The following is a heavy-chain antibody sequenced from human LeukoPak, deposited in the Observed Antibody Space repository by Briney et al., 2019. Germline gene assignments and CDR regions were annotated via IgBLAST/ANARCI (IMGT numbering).Heavy chain of an antibody. CDR1: GGTCSSYA. D-gene: IGHD3-10*01. J-gene: IGHJ3*02. CDR2: IIPIFGTA. Sequence: ASVKLSCKASGGTCSSYAISWVRQAPGQGLEWMGRIIPIFGTANYAQKFQGRVTISAVKSTSTAYMELSSLISEDTAVYYCAGDRTWYYGSGSYYAYDAFDIWGQGTMVTVSS. CDR3: AGDRTWYYGSGSYYAYDAFDI. V-gene: IGHV1-69*06.